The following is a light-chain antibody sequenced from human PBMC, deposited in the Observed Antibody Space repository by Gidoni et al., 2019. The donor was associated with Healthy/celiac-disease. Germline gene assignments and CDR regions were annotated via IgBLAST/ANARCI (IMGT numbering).Light chain of an antibody. Sequence: EIVLTQSPGTLSLSQGERATLSCRASHIISSSYLAWYQQKPGQAPRLLIYGASSRATGIPDRFSGSGSGTDFTLTISRLEPEDFAVYYCQQYVSSPRTFGQGTKVEIK. J-gene: IGKJ1*01. CDR3: QQYVSSPRT. CDR2: GAS. V-gene: IGKV3-20*01. CDR1: HIISSSY.